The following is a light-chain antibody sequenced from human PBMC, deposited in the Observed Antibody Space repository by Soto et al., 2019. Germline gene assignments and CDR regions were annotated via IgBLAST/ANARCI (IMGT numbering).Light chain of an antibody. Sequence: QSVLTQPASVSGSPGQSITISCTGTSSDVGGYNFVSWYQQQPGKAPKLMIYDVTNRPSGVSNRFSGSKSGNTASLTISGLQAEDEADYYCSAYAGSNNFVFGSGIKVTVL. CDR3: SAYAGSNNFV. CDR1: SSDVGGYNF. V-gene: IGLV2-14*01. J-gene: IGLJ1*01. CDR2: DVT.